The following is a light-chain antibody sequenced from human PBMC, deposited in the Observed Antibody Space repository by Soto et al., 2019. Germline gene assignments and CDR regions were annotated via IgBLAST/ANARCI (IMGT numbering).Light chain of an antibody. V-gene: IGLV2-14*01. CDR3: SSYSSSSTRV. CDR1: SSDVGGYNY. CDR2: GVS. J-gene: IGLJ3*02. Sequence: QSALTQPASVSGSPGQSITISCTGTSSDVGGYNYVSWYQQHPGKVPKLMIYGVSNRPSGVSNRFSGSKSGNTASLTISGLQDEDEDDYYCSSYSSSSTRVFGGGTKLTVL.